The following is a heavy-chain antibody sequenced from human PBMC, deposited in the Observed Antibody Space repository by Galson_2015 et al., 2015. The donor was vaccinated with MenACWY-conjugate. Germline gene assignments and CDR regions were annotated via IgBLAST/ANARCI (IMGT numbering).Heavy chain of an antibody. CDR3: ARKGPGSDFWSGYYSFDY. Sequence: TLSLTCAVSGGSISSSNWWSWVRQPPGKGLEWIGEIYHSGSTNYNPSLKSRVSISVDKSKNQFSLKLSSVTAADTAVYYCARKGPGSDFWSGYYSFDYWGQGTLVTVSS. V-gene: IGHV4-4*02. D-gene: IGHD3-3*01. J-gene: IGHJ4*02. CDR2: IYHSGST. CDR1: GGSISSSNW.